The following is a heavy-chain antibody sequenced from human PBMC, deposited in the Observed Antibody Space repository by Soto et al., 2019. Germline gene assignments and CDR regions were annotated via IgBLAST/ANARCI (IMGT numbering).Heavy chain of an antibody. Sequence: QVQLQQWGAGLLKPSETLSLTCTVNGGSLTGYYWSWIRQPPGKGLEWIGEVKDGGSTNYSPSLRDRVSKSADTSKNHIYLSLNSVTAADAAVYFCARGQEGIVATHWDQGALVTVSS. CDR2: VKDGGST. CDR1: GGSLTGYY. D-gene: IGHD5-12*01. J-gene: IGHJ4*02. V-gene: IGHV4-34*01. CDR3: ARGQEGIVATH.